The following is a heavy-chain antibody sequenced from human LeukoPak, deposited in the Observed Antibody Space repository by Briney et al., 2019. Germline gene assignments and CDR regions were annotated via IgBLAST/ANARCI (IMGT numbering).Heavy chain of an antibody. V-gene: IGHV4-39*01. CDR1: GGSISSSSYY. CDR2: IYYSGST. Sequence: SETLSLTCTVSGGSISSSSYYWGWIRQPPGKGLEWIGSIYYSGSTYYNPSLKSRVTISVDTSKNQFSLKLSSVTAADTAVYYCASSIAVAGSGNDYWGQGTLVTVSS. D-gene: IGHD6-19*01. CDR3: ASSIAVAGSGNDY. J-gene: IGHJ4*02.